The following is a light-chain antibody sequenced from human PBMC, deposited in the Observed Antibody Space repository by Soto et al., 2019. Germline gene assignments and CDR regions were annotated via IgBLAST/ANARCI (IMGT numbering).Light chain of an antibody. CDR1: QSISVW. CDR2: KAS. V-gene: IGKV1-5*03. CDR3: QQYNLYSWT. J-gene: IGKJ1*01. Sequence: DIRMTQSPSTLSASVGDTVTITCRASQSISVWLAWYQQKPGKAPNLLIYKASTLQSGVPSRFSGSGSGTEFTLTISSLQPDDFATYYCQQYNLYSWTFGQGTKVEI.